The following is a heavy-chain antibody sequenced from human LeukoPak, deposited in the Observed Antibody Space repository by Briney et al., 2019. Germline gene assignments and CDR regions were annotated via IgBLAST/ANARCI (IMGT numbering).Heavy chain of an antibody. CDR2: INWNGGST. CDR1: GFTFDDYG. CDR3: ARDRAMNDYFDY. Sequence: PGGSLRLSCAASGFTFDDYGMSWVRQAPGKGLEWVSGINWNGGSTGYADSEKGRFTISRDNAKNSLYLQMNSLRAEDTAVYYCARDRAMNDYFDYWGQGTLVTVSS. D-gene: IGHD1-1*01. J-gene: IGHJ4*02. V-gene: IGHV3-20*04.